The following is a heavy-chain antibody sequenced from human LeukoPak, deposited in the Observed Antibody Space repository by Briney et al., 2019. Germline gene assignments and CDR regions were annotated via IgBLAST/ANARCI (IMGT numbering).Heavy chain of an antibody. Sequence: ASVKVSCKASGYTFTGYYMEWVRQAPGKGLEWMGLVDPEDGETKYAEKFQGRVTITADTSTDTAYMELSSLNSEDTAVYYCTTAGGRFKGSWGQGTLVTVSS. CDR3: TTAGGRFKGS. D-gene: IGHD3-3*01. CDR1: GYTFTGYY. J-gene: IGHJ5*02. V-gene: IGHV1-69-2*01. CDR2: VDPEDGET.